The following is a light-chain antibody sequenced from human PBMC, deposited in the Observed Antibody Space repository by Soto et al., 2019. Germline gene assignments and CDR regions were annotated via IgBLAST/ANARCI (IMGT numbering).Light chain of an antibody. J-gene: IGKJ1*01. V-gene: IGKV3-20*01. CDR3: QQYIDSPRT. Sequence: EIVLTQSPGTLALSLGDGATLSCRASQTVNRNYLAWYLQKPGQPSRLLIYGVSNRAPGVPDRFSGGGSGTDFTLTIARLEPDDFGTYYCQQYIDSPRTFGQGTRVEVK. CDR2: GVS. CDR1: QTVNRNY.